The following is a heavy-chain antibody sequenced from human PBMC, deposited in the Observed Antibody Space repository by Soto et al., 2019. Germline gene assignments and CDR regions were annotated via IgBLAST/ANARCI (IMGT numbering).Heavy chain of an antibody. V-gene: IGHV3-21*01. CDR2: LSGSSDYI. CDR1: GFTFGSHS. D-gene: IGHD2-15*01. J-gene: IGHJ4*02. Sequence: EVQLVESGGGLVKPGGSLRLSSAASGFTFGSHSMFWVRQAPGKGLEWVASLSGSSDYIFHADSVKGRFAISRANAKNSLYLQMDSLSAEDTAVYYCARGGIVVLGDATRPLDYWGQGTLVTVSS. CDR3: ARGGIVVLGDATRPLDY.